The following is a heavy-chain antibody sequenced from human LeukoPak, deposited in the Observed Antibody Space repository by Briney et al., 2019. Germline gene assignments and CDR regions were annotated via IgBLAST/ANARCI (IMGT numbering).Heavy chain of an antibody. Sequence: GRSLRLSCAASGFTFDDYAMHWVRQAPGKGLEWVSGISWNSGSIGYADSVKGRFTISRDSAKNSLYLQMNSLRAEDTALYYCAKDRSQALGYYGMDVWGQGTTVTVSS. J-gene: IGHJ6*02. V-gene: IGHV3-9*01. CDR2: ISWNSGSI. CDR3: AKDRSQALGYYGMDV. CDR1: GFTFDDYA.